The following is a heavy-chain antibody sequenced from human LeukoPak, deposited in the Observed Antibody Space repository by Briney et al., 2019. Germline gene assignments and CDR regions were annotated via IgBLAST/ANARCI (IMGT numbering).Heavy chain of an antibody. CDR2: MNPNSGNT. J-gene: IGHJ4*02. CDR3: ARAPGYSSGWTIDY. V-gene: IGHV1-8*03. D-gene: IGHD6-19*01. Sequence: ASVKVSCKASGYTFTNYDINWVRQATGQGLEWMGWMNPNSGNTGYAQKFQGRVTITRNTSISTAYTELSSLRSEDTALYYCARAPGYSSGWTIDYWGQGTLVTVSS. CDR1: GYTFTNYD.